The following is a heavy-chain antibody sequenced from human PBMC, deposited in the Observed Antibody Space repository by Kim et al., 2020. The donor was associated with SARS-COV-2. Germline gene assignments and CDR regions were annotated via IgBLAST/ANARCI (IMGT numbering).Heavy chain of an antibody. CDR3: ARDERWMQLTF. Sequence: GGSLRLSCSATGFSVSSSYMSWVRQAPGKGLEWLAIIYAGASAYYADSVRDRFTISRDHSMDTVYLHMTDLRADDTAIYYCARDERWMQLTFWGEGTLVTVSS. D-gene: IGHD5-18*01. CDR1: GFSVSSSY. V-gene: IGHV3-53*01. CDR2: IYAGASA. J-gene: IGHJ4*02.